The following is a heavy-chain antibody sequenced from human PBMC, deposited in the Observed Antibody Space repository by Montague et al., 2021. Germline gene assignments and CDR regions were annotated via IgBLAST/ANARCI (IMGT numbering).Heavy chain of an antibody. CDR1: GFTFSGYA. CDR3: AKNRAAPGRSSFDY. V-gene: IGHV3-23*01. D-gene: IGHD6-13*01. J-gene: IGHJ4*02. CDR2: TSATGGGP. Sequence: SLRLSCAASGFTFSGYAMSWVRQAPGKGLEWVSGTSATGGGPFHAHSVKGRFIISRDNSKNTLFLQMNSLRADDTAVYYCAKNRAAPGRSSFDYWGQGTLVTVSS.